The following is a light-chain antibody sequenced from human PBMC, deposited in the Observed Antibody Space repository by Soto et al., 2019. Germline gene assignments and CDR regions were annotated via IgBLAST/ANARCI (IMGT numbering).Light chain of an antibody. J-gene: IGKJ1*01. CDR2: SAS. CDR1: QSVNIN. CDR3: HQYNHWLTWT. V-gene: IGKV3-15*01. Sequence: EIVLTQSPGTLSLSPGERATLSCRASQSVNINYFAWYQQKSGQAPRLLIYSASTRATGIPARFSGSGSGTEFTLTISSLQSEDFAVYYCHQYNHWLTWTFGQGTKVDIK.